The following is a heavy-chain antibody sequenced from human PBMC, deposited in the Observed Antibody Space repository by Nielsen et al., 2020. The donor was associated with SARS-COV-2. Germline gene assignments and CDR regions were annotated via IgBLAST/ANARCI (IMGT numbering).Heavy chain of an antibody. CDR1: GYTFSGSA. CDR3: VRDNWGRMDV. CDR2: IYSDDSA. V-gene: IGHV3-66*01. Sequence: GGSLRLSCVASGYTFSGSAIHWVRQAAGKALEWVSVIYSDDSASYADSVKGRFTVSRDNFKNMLFLQMNSLRAEDTGVYYCVRDNWGRMDVWGQGTTVTVSS. D-gene: IGHD7-27*01. J-gene: IGHJ6*02.